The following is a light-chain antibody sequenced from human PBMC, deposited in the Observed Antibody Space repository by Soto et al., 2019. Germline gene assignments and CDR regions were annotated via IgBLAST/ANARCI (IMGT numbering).Light chain of an antibody. J-gene: IGKJ2*01. CDR1: QSISSY. Sequence: DIQLTQSPSSLSASVGDRVTITCRASQSISSYLNWYQQKPGKAPKLLIYAASSLQSGVPSRFSGSGSGTDFTLTISSLQPEDFATYYCQQSYSTPYTVGQGT. CDR2: AAS. V-gene: IGKV1-39*01. CDR3: QQSYSTPYT.